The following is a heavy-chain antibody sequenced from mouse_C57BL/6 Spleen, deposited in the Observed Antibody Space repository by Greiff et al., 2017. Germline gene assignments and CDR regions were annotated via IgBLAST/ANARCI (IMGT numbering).Heavy chain of an antibody. CDR2: IRNKANGYTT. CDR1: GFTFTDYY. CDR3: ARCPSDEYFDV. J-gene: IGHJ1*03. V-gene: IGHV7-3*01. D-gene: IGHD2-10*02. Sequence: EVKLVESGGGLVQPGGSLSLSCAASGFTFTDYYMSWVRQPPGKALEWLGFIRNKANGYTTEYSASVKGRFTISRDNSQSILYLQMNALRAEDSATYYCARCPSDEYFDVWGTGTTVTVSS.